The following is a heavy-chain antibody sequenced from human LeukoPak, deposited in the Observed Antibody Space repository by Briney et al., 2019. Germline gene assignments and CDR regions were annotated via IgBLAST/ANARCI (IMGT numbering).Heavy chain of an antibody. CDR1: GFTFSSYA. V-gene: IGHV3-23*01. Sequence: GGSLRLSCAASGFTFSSYAMSWVRQAPGKGLEWVSSISGSGGSTYYADSVKGRFTISRDNSKNRLYLQMNSLRVEDTAVYYCAKTSASYYGYYYNYYRDVWGKGTTVTVSS. CDR3: AKTSASYYGYYYNYYRDV. CDR2: ISGSGGST. J-gene: IGHJ6*03. D-gene: IGHD1-26*01.